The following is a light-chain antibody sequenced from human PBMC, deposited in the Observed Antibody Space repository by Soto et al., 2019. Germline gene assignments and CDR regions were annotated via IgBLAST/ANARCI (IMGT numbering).Light chain of an antibody. Sequence: AIQMTQSPSSLSASVGDRVTITCRASQDIRNDLGWYQQKPGKAPNLLIYAASTLQIGVPSRLSGSGSSTAFTRTTSSLQPEDFATYYGVHGYNYPHTCGPGTKVDIK. CDR1: QDIRND. J-gene: IGKJ3*01. V-gene: IGKV1-6*01. CDR3: VHGYNYPHT. CDR2: AAS.